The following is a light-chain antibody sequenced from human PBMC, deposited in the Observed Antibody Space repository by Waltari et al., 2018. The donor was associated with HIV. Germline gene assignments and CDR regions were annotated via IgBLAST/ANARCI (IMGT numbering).Light chain of an antibody. Sequence: QSALTRPASVSGSPGQSITISCTGTSSDVGGYNYVSWYQQHPGKAPKLMIYEVNNRPSGVSNRFSGSKSGNTASLTISGLQAEDEADYYCSSYTSSNTVVFGGGTSLTVL. CDR3: SSYTSSNTVV. CDR1: SSDVGGYNY. V-gene: IGLV2-14*01. CDR2: EVN. J-gene: IGLJ2*01.